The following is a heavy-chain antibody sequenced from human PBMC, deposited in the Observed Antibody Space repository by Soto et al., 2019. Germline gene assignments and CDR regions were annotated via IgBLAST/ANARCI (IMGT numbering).Heavy chain of an antibody. CDR2: ISTYSVNT. CDR3: ARGNYGGEFDY. J-gene: IGHJ4*02. D-gene: IGHD4-17*01. Sequence: QVHLVQSGTEVKKPGSSVKVSCKASGYTFSSIGLSWVRQAPGQGLEWMGWISTYSVNTNYAQNLQGRVTLTTDTSTSTAYMELRGLRSDDTAVYYCARGNYGGEFDYWGQGTLVTVSS. V-gene: IGHV1-18*01. CDR1: GYTFSSIG.